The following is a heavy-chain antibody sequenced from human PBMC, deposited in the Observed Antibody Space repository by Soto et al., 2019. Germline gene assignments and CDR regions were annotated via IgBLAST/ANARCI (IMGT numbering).Heavy chain of an antibody. V-gene: IGHV4-30-2*01. CDR1: GGSISSGGYS. Sequence: PSETLSLTCAVSGGSISSGGYSWSWIRQPPGKGLEWIGYIYHSGSTYYNPSLKSRVTISVDTSKNQFSLKLSSVTAADTAVYYCARGIYYGSGTYYLNWFDPWGQGTLVTVSS. J-gene: IGHJ5*02. CDR2: IYHSGST. D-gene: IGHD3-10*01. CDR3: ARGIYYGSGTYYLNWFDP.